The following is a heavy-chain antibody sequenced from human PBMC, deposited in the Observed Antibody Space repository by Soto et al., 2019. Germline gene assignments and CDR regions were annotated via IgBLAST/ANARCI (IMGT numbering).Heavy chain of an antibody. CDR3: ARAIYGGYGGYYFDY. J-gene: IGHJ4*02. D-gene: IGHD5-12*01. Sequence: QVQLVQSGAEVKKPGASVKVSCKASGYTFTSYYMHWVRQAPGQGLEWMGIINPSGGSTSYAQKFQGRVTMTRDKSTSTVYMELSSLRSEDTAVYYCARAIYGGYGGYYFDYWGQGPLVTVSS. CDR1: GYTFTSYY. CDR2: INPSGGST. V-gene: IGHV1-46*01.